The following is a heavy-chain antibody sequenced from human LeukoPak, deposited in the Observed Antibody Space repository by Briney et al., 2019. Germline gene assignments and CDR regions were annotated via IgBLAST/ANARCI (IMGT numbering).Heavy chain of an antibody. CDR2: INPNSGGT. CDR3: AATYYYGSGSYYNIYY. CDR1: GYTFTGYY. V-gene: IGHV1-2*02. D-gene: IGHD3-10*01. Sequence: ASVKVSCKASGYTFTGYYMHWVRQAPGQGLEWMGWINPNSGGTNYAQKFQGRVTMTRDTSISTAYMELSRLRSDDTAVYYCAATYYYGSGSYYNIYYWGQGTLVTVSS. J-gene: IGHJ4*02.